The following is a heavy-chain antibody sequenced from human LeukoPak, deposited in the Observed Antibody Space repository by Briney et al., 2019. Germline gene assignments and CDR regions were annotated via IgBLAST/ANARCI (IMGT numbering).Heavy chain of an antibody. V-gene: IGHV1-8*02. CDR1: GYTFIGYY. CDR2: MNPNSGNT. J-gene: IGHJ5*02. Sequence: ASVKVSCKASGYTFIGYYMHWVRQATGQGLEWMGWMNPNSGNTGYAQKFQGRVTMTRNTSISTAYMELSSLRSEDTAVYYCARVPTYKYSNRRRYWFDPWGQGTLVTVSS. CDR3: ARVPTYKYSNRRRYWFDP. D-gene: IGHD4-11*01.